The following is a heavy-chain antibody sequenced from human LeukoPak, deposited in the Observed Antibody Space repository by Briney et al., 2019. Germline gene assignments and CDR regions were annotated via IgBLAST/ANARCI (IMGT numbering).Heavy chain of an antibody. D-gene: IGHD4-17*01. CDR1: GFTFSSYG. CDR2: ISYDGSNK. J-gene: IGHJ4*01. Sequence: PGGSLRLSCAASGFTFSSYGMHWVRRAPGKGLEWVAVISYDGSNKYYADSVKGRFTISRDNSKNTLYLQMNSLRAEDTAVYYCAKSGTVTTSPFDYWGQGTLVTVSS. V-gene: IGHV3-30*18. CDR3: AKSGTVTTSPFDY.